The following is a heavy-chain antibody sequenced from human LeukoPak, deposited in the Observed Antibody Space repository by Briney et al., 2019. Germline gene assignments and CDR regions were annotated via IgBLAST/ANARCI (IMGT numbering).Heavy chain of an antibody. J-gene: IGHJ4*02. Sequence: GGSLRLSCEGSGFIFDNYAMHWVRQAPGKGLEWVSVIYSSGGTYYADSVKGRFTISRDSSKNTLFLQMNSLRAEDTAVYYCAKDSSGPRDWGQGTLVTVSS. CDR3: AKDSSGPRD. CDR2: IYSSGGT. D-gene: IGHD3-10*01. V-gene: IGHV3-66*01. CDR1: GFIFDNYA.